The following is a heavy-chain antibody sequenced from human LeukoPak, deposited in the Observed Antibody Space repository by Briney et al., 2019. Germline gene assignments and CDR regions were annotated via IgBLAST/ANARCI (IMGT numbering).Heavy chain of an antibody. Sequence: PSETLSLTCTVSNGSISSGDYYWSWIRQHPGKGLEWIGYISYSGSTYYNPSLKSRITISVDMSQNQFSLKLSSVTAADTAVYYCAREIGRDGDNLRNWPDPWGQGTLVTVSS. D-gene: IGHD5-24*01. V-gene: IGHV4-31*03. J-gene: IGHJ5*02. CDR3: AREIGRDGDNLRNWPDP. CDR2: ISYSGST. CDR1: NGSISSGDYY.